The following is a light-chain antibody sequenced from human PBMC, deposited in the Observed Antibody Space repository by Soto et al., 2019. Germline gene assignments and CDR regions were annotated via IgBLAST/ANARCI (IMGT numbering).Light chain of an antibody. CDR1: QSVSSN. CDR2: GAS. Sequence: EIVMTQSPATLSVSPGERATLSCRASQSVSSNLAWYQQKPGQAPRLLIYGASTRATGIPARFSGSGSGTEFTLTISGLQSEGFAVYYCQQYNNWPPWTFGQGTKVEIK. J-gene: IGKJ1*01. CDR3: QQYNNWPPWT. V-gene: IGKV3-15*01.